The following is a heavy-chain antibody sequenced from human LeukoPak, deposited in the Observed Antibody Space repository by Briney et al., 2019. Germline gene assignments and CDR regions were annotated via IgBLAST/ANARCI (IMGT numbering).Heavy chain of an antibody. CDR1: GGSFSGYY. CDR2: INHSGST. V-gene: IGHV4-34*01. CDR3: ATISWWELLGY. Sequence: SETLSLTCAVYGGSFSGYYWSWIRQPPGKGLEWIGEINHSGSTNYNPSLKSRVTISLDTSKNHFSLKVSSVTAADTAVYYCATISWWELLGYWGQGTLVTVS. D-gene: IGHD1-26*01. J-gene: IGHJ4*02.